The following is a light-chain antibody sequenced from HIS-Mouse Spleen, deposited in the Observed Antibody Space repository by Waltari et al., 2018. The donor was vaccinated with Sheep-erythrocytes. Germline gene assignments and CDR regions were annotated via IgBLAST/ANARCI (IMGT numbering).Light chain of an antibody. CDR1: SSDVGGYNY. J-gene: IGLJ2*01. V-gene: IGLV2-14*03. Sequence: QSALTQPASVSGSPGQSITISCTGTSSDVGGYNYFSWYQQHPGKAPKLMIYAVSNRPSGVSNRFSGSKSGNTASLTISGLQAEDEADYYCSSYTSSSTLVFGGGTKLTVL. CDR2: AVS. CDR3: SSYTSSSTLV.